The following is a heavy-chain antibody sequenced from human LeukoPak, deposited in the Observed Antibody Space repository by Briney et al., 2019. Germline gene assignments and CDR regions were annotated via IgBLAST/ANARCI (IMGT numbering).Heavy chain of an antibody. CDR2: INAGNGNT. CDR1: GYTFTSYA. Sequence: GASVKVSCKASGYTFTSYAMHWVRQAPGQRLEWMGWINAGNGNTKYSQKFQGRVTITRDTSASTAYMELGSLRSEDTAVYYCARDQEYCSGGSCSGEFDYWGQGTLVTVSS. J-gene: IGHJ4*02. CDR3: ARDQEYCSGGSCSGEFDY. D-gene: IGHD2-15*01. V-gene: IGHV1-3*01.